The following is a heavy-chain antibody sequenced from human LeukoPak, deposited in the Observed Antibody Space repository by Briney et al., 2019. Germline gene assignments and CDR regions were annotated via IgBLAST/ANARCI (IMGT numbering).Heavy chain of an antibody. V-gene: IGHV5-51*01. CDR1: GYSFTSYW. D-gene: IGHD3-9*01. CDR2: IYPGDSDT. Sequence: GESLKISCKGSGYSFTSYWIGWVRQMPGKGLEWMGIIYPGDSDTRYSPSFQGQVTISADKSISTAYLQWSSLKASDTAMYYCARSRAAIFPTNWFDPWGQGTLVTVSS. CDR3: ARSRAAIFPTNWFDP. J-gene: IGHJ5*02.